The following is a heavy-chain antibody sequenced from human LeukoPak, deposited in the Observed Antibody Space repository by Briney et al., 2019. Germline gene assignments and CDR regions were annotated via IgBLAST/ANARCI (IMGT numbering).Heavy chain of an antibody. J-gene: IGHJ4*02. CDR1: GGSISSGGYS. V-gene: IGHV4-30-4*07. CDR3: ARGGGAVAGYFDY. CDR2: IYYSGST. D-gene: IGHD6-19*01. Sequence: PSETLSLTCAVSGGSISSGGYSWSWIRQPPGKGLEWIGYIYYSGSTYYNPSLKSRVTISVDTSKNQFSLKLSSVTAADTAVYYCARGGGAVAGYFDYWGQGTLVTVSS.